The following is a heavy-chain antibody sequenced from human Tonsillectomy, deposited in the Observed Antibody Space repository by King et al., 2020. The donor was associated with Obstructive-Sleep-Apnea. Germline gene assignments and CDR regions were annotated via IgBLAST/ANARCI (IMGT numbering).Heavy chain of an antibody. Sequence: LVQSGAEVKKPGESLKISCKGSGYSFTNYWIGWVRQLPGKGLEWMGVIHPYDSDTRYNPAFEGQVTFSVDKSINTAYLQWTSLKASDTAMYYCARRDDILTSYYFDFWGQGTLVTVSS. J-gene: IGHJ4*02. CDR3: ARRDDILTSYYFDF. V-gene: IGHV5-51*01. D-gene: IGHD3-9*01. CDR1: GYSFTNYW. CDR2: IHPYDSDT.